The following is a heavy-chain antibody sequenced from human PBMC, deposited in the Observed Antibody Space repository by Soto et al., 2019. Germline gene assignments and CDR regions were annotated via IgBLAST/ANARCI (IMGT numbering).Heavy chain of an antibody. CDR2: ISSSSSTI. J-gene: IGHJ6*02. CDR3: ARDRAGAQYGLDV. D-gene: IGHD1-26*01. CDR1: GFTFSDYY. Sequence: PGGSLRLSCAASGFTFSDYYMSWIRQAPGKGLEWVSYISSSSSTIYYADSVKGRFTISRDNAKNSLYLQMNSLRDEDTAVYYCARDRAGAQYGLDVWGQGTTVTVSS. V-gene: IGHV3-11*04.